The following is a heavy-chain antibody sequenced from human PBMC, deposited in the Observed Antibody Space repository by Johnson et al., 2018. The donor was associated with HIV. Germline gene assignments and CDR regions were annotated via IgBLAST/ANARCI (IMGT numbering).Heavy chain of an antibody. CDR2: IYSGGST. CDR1: GFTFSSYA. V-gene: IGHV3-NL1*01. J-gene: IGHJ3*02. CDR3: ARGRLLDAFDI. Sequence: QMQLVESGGGVVQPGRSLRLSCAASGFTFSSYAMHWVRQAPGKGLEWVSVIYSGGSTYYADSVKGRFTISRDNSKNTLYLQRNNLRVEDTAMFCCARGRLLDAFDIWGQGTMVTVSS. D-gene: IGHD2-15*01.